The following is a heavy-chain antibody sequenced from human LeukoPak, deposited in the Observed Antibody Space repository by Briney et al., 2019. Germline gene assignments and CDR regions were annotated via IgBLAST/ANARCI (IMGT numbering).Heavy chain of an antibody. D-gene: IGHD2-21*02. J-gene: IGHJ5*01. V-gene: IGHV2-5*02. CDR1: GLSLSPQAMG. Sequence: SGPTLVHPCQTPRLTYNVSGLSLSPQAMGVGWVRQPPGKARGWLVLFFWDDDERYSPSLKSRLTITKDTFKNQVVLTMTNMDPVDTATYYCAHRHNLGVTGPVITFDSWGQGTLVTVSS. CDR2: FFWDDDE. CDR3: AHRHNLGVTGPVITFDS.